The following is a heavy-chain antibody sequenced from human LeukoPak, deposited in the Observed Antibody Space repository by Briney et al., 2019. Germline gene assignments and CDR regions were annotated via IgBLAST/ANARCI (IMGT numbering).Heavy chain of an antibody. V-gene: IGHV3-7*03. CDR3: ARRYFDY. CDR1: GFTFSSYS. CDR2: IKQDGSEK. Sequence: GGSLRLSCAASGFTFSSYSMNWVRQAPGKGLEWVANIKQDGSEKYYVDSVKGRFTISRDNAKNSLYLQMNSLRAEDTALYYCARRYFDYWGQGTLVTVSS. J-gene: IGHJ4*02.